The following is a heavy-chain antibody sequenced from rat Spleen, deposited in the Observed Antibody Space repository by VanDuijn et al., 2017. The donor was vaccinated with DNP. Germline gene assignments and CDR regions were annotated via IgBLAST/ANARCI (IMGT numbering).Heavy chain of an antibody. CDR1: GFTFSNYD. CDR3: TTDYYDGSYYPHWFAY. V-gene: IGHV5-27*01. Sequence: EVQLVESGGGLVQPGRSLKLSCAASGFTFSNYDMAWVRQAPTKGLEWVASISPSGGSTSYRDSVKGRFTISRDNAKSTLYLQMDSLRSEDTAAYYCTTDYYDGSYYPHWFAYWGQGTLVTVSS. D-gene: IGHD1-12*02. J-gene: IGHJ3*01. CDR2: ISPSGGST.